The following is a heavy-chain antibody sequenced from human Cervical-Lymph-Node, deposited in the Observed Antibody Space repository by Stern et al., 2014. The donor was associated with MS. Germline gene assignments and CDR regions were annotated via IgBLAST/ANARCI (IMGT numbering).Heavy chain of an antibody. CDR2: ISSSSIYI. CDR1: GFTFRSYS. Sequence: EVQLVESGGGLVKPGGSLRLSCAASGFTFRSYSMNWVRQAPGKGLEWVSSISSSSIYIYYADSVKGRFTISRDNAKNSLYLQMNSLRAEDTAVYYCARDNFEYSTESFDYWGQGTLVTVSS. CDR3: ARDNFEYSTESFDY. J-gene: IGHJ4*02. V-gene: IGHV3-21*01. D-gene: IGHD6-6*01.